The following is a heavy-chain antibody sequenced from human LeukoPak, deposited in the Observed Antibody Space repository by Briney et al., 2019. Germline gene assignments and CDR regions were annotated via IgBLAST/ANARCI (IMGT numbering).Heavy chain of an antibody. V-gene: IGHV3-7*01. Sequence: GSLRLFSAAAAFTFSTYCMSYVRQAPGKGLEWVATIRQEEIDTHYVDSVKGRFIISRDNSKNSLYLQMSSLRAEDMAVYYCARGCRRALCPYVFDYWGQGTLVPVSS. J-gene: IGHJ4*02. CDR2: IRQEEIDT. D-gene: IGHD3-16*01. CDR3: ARGCRRALCPYVFDY. CDR1: AFTFSTYC.